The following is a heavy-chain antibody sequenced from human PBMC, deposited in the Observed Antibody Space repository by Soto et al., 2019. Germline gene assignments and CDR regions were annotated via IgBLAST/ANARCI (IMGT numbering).Heavy chain of an antibody. CDR3: AGEFSCSWYYFDS. CDR1: GGSISSSNW. CDR2: IYHSGST. Sequence: SSETLSLTCAVSGGSISSSNWWSWVRQPPGKGLEWIGEIYHSGSTNYNPSLKSRVTISVDKSKNQFSLKLSSVTAADTAVYYCAGEFSCSWYYFDSWGQGALVAVS. D-gene: IGHD6-13*01. V-gene: IGHV4-4*02. J-gene: IGHJ4*02.